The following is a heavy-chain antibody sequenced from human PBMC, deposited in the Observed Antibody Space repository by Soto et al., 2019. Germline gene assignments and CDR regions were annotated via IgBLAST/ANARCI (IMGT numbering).Heavy chain of an antibody. D-gene: IGHD3-10*01. J-gene: IGHJ4*02. CDR1: GGSISSDNYC. CDR2: IYYSGST. Sequence: TLSLTCTVSGGSISSDNYCWSWIRQPPGKGLEWIGYIYYSGSTYYNPSLKSRVTISVDASKNQFSLKLSSVTAADTAVYYCARSHGSGSYYNDYWGQGTLVTVSS. CDR3: ARSHGSGSYYNDY. V-gene: IGHV4-30-4*01.